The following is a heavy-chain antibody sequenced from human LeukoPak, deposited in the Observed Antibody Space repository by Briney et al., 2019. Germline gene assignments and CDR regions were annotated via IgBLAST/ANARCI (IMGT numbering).Heavy chain of an antibody. CDR1: GFTFSSYS. J-gene: IGHJ5*02. CDR3: ARETDIVVVPAATFIDP. Sequence: PGGSLRLSCAASGFTFSSYSMNWVRQAPGKGLEWVSSISSSSSYIYYADSVKGRFTISRDNAKNSLYLQMNSLGAEDTAVYYCARETDIVVVPAATFIDPWGQGTLVTVSS. CDR2: ISSSSSYI. V-gene: IGHV3-21*01. D-gene: IGHD2-2*01.